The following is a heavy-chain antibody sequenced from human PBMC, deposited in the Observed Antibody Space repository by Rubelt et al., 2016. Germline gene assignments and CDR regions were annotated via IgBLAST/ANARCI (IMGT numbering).Heavy chain of an antibody. CDR1: GFSFSSCG. D-gene: IGHD1-7*01. Sequence: GGGVVQPGGSLRLSCAASGFSFSSCGMHWVRQAPGKGLEWVAVISYDGGKSYYADSVKGRFTISRDNSKNTLYVQMNSLRAEDTAVYYCAKAGGNWIYGGFYYYGMDVWGQGTTVTVSS. V-gene: IGHV3-30*18. J-gene: IGHJ6*02. CDR2: ISYDGGKS. CDR3: AKAGGNWIYGGFYYYGMDV.